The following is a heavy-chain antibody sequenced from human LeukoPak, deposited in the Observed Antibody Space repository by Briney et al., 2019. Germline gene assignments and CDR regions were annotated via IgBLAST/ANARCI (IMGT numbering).Heavy chain of an antibody. J-gene: IGHJ4*02. CDR3: ARDKGSAAAGTNDY. CDR2: IYHSGST. Sequence: SETLSLTCAVSAYSISSGYYWGWIRQPPGKGLEWIGTIYHSGSTYYNPSLKSRVTISVDTSKNQFVLKLSSVTAADTAVYYCARDKGSAAAGTNDYWGQGTLVTVSS. D-gene: IGHD6-13*01. V-gene: IGHV4-38-2*02. CDR1: AYSISSGYY.